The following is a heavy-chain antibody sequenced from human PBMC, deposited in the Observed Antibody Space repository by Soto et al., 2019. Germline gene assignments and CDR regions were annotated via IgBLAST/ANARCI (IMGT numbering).Heavy chain of an antibody. D-gene: IGHD3-16*01. V-gene: IGHV4-34*01. CDR2: INHSGST. CDR3: ARGSTRDYVWRLYGY. Sequence: SETLSLTCAVYGGSFSGYYWSWIRQPPGKGLEWIGEINHSGSTNYNPSLKSRVTISVDTSKNQFSLKLSSVTAADTAVYYCARGSTRDYVWRLYGYWGQGTLVTVS. CDR1: GGSFSGYY. J-gene: IGHJ4*02.